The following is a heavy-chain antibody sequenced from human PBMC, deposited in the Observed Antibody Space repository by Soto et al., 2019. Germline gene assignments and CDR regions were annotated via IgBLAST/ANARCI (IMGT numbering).Heavy chain of an antibody. CDR1: RFTASTNY. CDR3: AAYHKHSSIGRI. J-gene: IGHJ4*02. V-gene: IGHV3-66*01. Sequence: DVRLVESGGGLVQPGGSLRLSCAASRFTASTNYMTWVRQAPGKGREWVAVIFYSGATYYTGSVQGRFTISRDSSKNTVFLQMDSLRAEDTAIYYCAAYHKHSSIGRIGGQGTLVTVSS. D-gene: IGHD2-2*01. CDR2: IFYSGAT.